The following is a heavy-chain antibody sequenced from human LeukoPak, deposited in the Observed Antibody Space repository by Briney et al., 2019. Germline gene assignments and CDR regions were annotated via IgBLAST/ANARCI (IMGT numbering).Heavy chain of an antibody. CDR3: ARAREGATTDS. J-gene: IGHJ4*02. Sequence: KPSETLSLTCAVYGGSFSGYYWTWIRQPPGKGLEWIGEINHSGSTNYNPSLKSRVIISVDTSKNQFSVKLSSVTDADTAVYYCARAREGATTDSWGQGNLVTVSS. D-gene: IGHD1-26*01. CDR1: GGSFSGYY. CDR2: INHSGST. V-gene: IGHV4-34*01.